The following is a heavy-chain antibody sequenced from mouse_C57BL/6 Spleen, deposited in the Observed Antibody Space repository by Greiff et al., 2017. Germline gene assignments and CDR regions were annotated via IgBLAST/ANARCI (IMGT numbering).Heavy chain of an antibody. Sequence: QVQLKQPGAELVKPGASVKLSCKASGYTFTSYWMHWVKQRPGQGLEWIGMINPNSGSTNYNEKFKSKATLTVDKSSSTAYMQLSSLTSEYSAVYYCASAANCAFDYWGQGTTLTVSS. D-gene: IGHD4-1*01. CDR1: GYTFTSYW. CDR2: INPNSGST. J-gene: IGHJ2*01. CDR3: ASAANCAFDY. V-gene: IGHV1-64*01.